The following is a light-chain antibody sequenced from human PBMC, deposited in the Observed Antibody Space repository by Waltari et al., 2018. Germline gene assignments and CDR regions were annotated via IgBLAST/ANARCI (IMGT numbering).Light chain of an antibody. CDR1: QSTTTW. V-gene: IGKV1-5*03. CDR2: RAS. Sequence: DIQMTQSPSALSASVGDRVTITCRASQSTTTWLAWYQQKPGKAPNLLIYRASTLKSGVPSRFSASGSGTEFTLTISGLQPDDFATYYCQQSYRSPATFGQGTKLEI. CDR3: QQSYRSPAT. J-gene: IGKJ2*01.